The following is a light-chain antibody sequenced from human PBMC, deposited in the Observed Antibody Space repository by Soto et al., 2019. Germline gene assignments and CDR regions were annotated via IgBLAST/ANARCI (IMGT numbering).Light chain of an antibody. CDR2: GVS. J-gene: IGLJ1*01. V-gene: IGLV2-14*03. Sequence: QSALTQPASVSGSPGQSITISCTGTSSDVGAYNYVSWYQQHPGKAPKLLIYGVSYRPSGVSNRFSGSKSGDTASLTISGLLVENGVDYYCDSFTPSGATYVSGPGTRVPV. CDR3: DSFTPSGATYV. CDR1: SSDVGAYNY.